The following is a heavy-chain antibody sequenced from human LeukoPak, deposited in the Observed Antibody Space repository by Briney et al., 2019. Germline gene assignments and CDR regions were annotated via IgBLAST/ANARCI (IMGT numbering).Heavy chain of an antibody. D-gene: IGHD1-26*01. CDR3: AKGRGDLLLVFNY. CDR2: IYTSGST. J-gene: IGHJ4*02. CDR1: GGSISSGSYY. Sequence: SQTLSLTCTVSGGSISSGSYYWSWIRQPAGKGLEWIGRIYTSGSTNYNPSLKSRVTISVDTSKNQFSLKLSSVTAADTAVYYCAKGRGDLLLVFNYWGQGTLVTVSS. V-gene: IGHV4-61*02.